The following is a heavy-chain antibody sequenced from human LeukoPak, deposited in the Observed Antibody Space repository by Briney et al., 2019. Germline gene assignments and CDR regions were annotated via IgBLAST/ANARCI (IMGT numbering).Heavy chain of an antibody. J-gene: IGHJ2*01. D-gene: IGHD3-3*01. Sequence: PSETLSLTCSVSGASISSGSNYWGWIHQPPGKTLEWIGSIYSSGSTYYNSSLQSRVIIIIDTPKNHFSLTLSSVTAADTAVYYCAREDYDDSGAWYFDLWGRGTLVTVSS. V-gene: IGHV4-39*07. CDR1: GASISSGSNY. CDR2: IYSSGST. CDR3: AREDYDDSGAWYFDL.